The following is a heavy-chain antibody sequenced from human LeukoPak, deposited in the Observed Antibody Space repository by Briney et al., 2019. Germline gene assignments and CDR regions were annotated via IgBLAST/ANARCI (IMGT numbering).Heavy chain of an antibody. CDR3: ARDGTYYDFWSGYPTTFDY. V-gene: IGHV1-2*02. D-gene: IGHD3-3*01. CDR1: GYTFTGYY. CDR2: INPNSGGT. J-gene: IGHJ4*02. Sequence: ASVKVSCKASGYTFTGYYMHWVRQAPGQGLEWIGWINPNSGGTNYAQNFQGRVTMTRDTSISTAYMELSRLRSDDTAVYYCARDGTYYDFWSGYPTTFDYWGQGTLVTVSS.